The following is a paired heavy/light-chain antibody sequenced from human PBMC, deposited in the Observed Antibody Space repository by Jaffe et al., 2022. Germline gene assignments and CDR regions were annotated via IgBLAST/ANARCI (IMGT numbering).Light chain of an antibody. V-gene: IGLV1-40*01. Sequence: QSVLTQPPSVSGAPGQRVTISCTGSSSNIGAGYDVHWYQQLPGTAPKLLIYGNSNRPSGVPDRFSGSKSGTSASLAITGLQAEDEADYYCQSYDSSLSVHYVFGTGTKVTVL. CDR3: QSYDSSLSVHYV. CDR1: SSNIGAGYD. J-gene: IGLJ1*01. CDR2: GNS.
Heavy chain of an antibody. CDR3: AKVGYCSSTSCSLWFRELLYLSDAFDI. D-gene: IGHD2-2*01. J-gene: IGHJ3*02. Sequence: QVQLVESGGGVVQPGGSLRLSCAASGFTFSSYGMHWVRQAPGKGLEWVAFIRYDGSNKYYADSVKGRFTISRDNSKNTLYLQMNSLRAEDTAVYYCAKVGYCSSTSCSLWFRELLYLSDAFDIWGQGTMVTVSS. V-gene: IGHV3-30*02. CDR1: GFTFSSYG. CDR2: IRYDGSNK.